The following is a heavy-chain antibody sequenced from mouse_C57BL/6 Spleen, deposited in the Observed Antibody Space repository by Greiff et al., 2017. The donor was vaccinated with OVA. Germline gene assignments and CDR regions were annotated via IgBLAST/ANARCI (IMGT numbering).Heavy chain of an antibody. D-gene: IGHD3-2*02. CDR3: ARKAAQAYYFDY. CDR2: IYPGDGDT. V-gene: IGHV1-80*01. J-gene: IGHJ2*01. Sequence: QVQLQQSGAELVKPGASVKISCKASGYAFSSYWMNWVKQRPGKGLEWIGQIYPGDGDTNYNGKFKGKATLTADKSSSTAYMQHSSLTSEDSAVYFWARKAAQAYYFDYWGQGTTLTVSS. CDR1: GYAFSSYW.